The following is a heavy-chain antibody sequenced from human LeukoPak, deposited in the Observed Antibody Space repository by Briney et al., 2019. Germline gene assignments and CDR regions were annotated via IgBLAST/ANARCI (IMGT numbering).Heavy chain of an antibody. Sequence: GGSLRLSCAASGFTFSSYWMSWVRQAPGKGLEWVANIKQDGSEKYYVDSVKGRFTISRDNSKNTLYLQMDSLRAEDTAVYYCARSPDSGSRHFQHWGQGTLVTVSS. V-gene: IGHV3-7*01. CDR1: GFTFSSYW. CDR3: ARSPDSGSRHFQH. D-gene: IGHD1-26*01. J-gene: IGHJ1*01. CDR2: IKQDGSEK.